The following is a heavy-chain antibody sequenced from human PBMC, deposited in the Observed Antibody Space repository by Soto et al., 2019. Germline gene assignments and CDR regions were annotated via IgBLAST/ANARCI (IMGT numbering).Heavy chain of an antibody. J-gene: IGHJ2*01. CDR1: GGSISSGGYY. CDR3: ARGYYDFWSGYFLWYFDL. Sequence: QVQLQESGPGLVKPSQTLSLTCTVSGGSISSGGYYWSWIRQHPGKGLEWIGYIYYSGSTYYNPSLKSRVTISVDTSKNQFFLKLSSVTAADTAVYYCARGYYDFWSGYFLWYFDLWGRGTLVTVSS. D-gene: IGHD3-3*01. V-gene: IGHV4-31*03. CDR2: IYYSGST.